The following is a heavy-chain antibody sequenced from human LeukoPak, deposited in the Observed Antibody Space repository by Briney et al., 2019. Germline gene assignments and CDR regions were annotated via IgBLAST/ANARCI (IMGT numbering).Heavy chain of an antibody. D-gene: IGHD6-19*01. V-gene: IGHV3-21*01. CDR2: ISSSSSYI. CDR1: GFTFSSYS. Sequence: PGGSLRLSCAASGFTFSSYSMNWVRQAPGKGLEWVSSISSSSSYIYYADSVKGRFTISRDNAKNSLYLQMNSLRAEDTAVYYCARDQYSSGWTDFDYWGQGTLVTVSS. CDR3: ARDQYSSGWTDFDY. J-gene: IGHJ4*02.